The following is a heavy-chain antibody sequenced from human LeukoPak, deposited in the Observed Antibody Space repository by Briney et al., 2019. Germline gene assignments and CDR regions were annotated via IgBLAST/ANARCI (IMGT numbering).Heavy chain of an antibody. V-gene: IGHV5-51*01. CDR3: VRTPTCSSGSCYPNWFDS. J-gene: IGHJ5*01. CDR1: GYSFTNYW. Sequence: GESLKISCQGSGYSFTNYWIGWVRHMPGRGLDWMAIVYPGDSHTKYNPSFQGQVTISADKSSSTAYLQRISLRASDTAIYYCVRTPTCSSGSCYPNWFDSWGQGTLVTVSS. CDR2: VYPGDSHT. D-gene: IGHD2-15*01.